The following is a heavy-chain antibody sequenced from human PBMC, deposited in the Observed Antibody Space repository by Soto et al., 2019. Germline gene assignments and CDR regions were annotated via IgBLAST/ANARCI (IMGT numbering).Heavy chain of an antibody. J-gene: IGHJ4*02. V-gene: IGHV1-18*01. CDR3: ARWHPSSDYGSGGSFDT. D-gene: IGHD3-10*01. CDR2: IIAYNGNT. CDR1: GYTFTSYA. Sequence: QVHLVQSGTEVKKPGTSMKVSCRASGYTFTSYAINWVRQAPGQGLEWVGRIIAYNGNTHSAQKLQGRVTMTIDTSTSTAYMELRSLRSDDTAVYYCARWHPSSDYGSGGSFDTWGQGTLLTVSS.